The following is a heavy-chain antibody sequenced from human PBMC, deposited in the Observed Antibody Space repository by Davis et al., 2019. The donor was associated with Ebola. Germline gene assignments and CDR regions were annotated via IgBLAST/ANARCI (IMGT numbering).Heavy chain of an antibody. D-gene: IGHD1-1*01. V-gene: IGHV6-1*01. J-gene: IGHJ3*02. CDR1: GDSVSGNNGA. CDR3: ARLNWRVKAFNI. Sequence: HSQTLSLTCAISGDSVSGNNGAWNWIRQSPSRGLEWLGRTYYTSSKWYNDYAMSVKGRITINPDTSKNQFSLQLNSVTPEDTAVYYCARLNWRVKAFNIWGQGTMVTVSS. CDR2: TYYTSSKWYN.